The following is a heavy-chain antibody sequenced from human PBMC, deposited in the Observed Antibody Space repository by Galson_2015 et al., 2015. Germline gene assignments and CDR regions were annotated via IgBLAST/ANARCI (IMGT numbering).Heavy chain of an antibody. CDR2: IWYDGSNK. J-gene: IGHJ4*02. Sequence: SLRLSCAASGFTFSSYGMHWVRQAPGKGLERVAVIWYDGSNKYYADSVKGRFTISRDNSKNTLYLQMNSLRAEDTAVYYCARGLGYFDYWGQGTLVTVSS. CDR1: GFTFSSYG. D-gene: IGHD7-27*01. CDR3: ARGLGYFDY. V-gene: IGHV3-33*01.